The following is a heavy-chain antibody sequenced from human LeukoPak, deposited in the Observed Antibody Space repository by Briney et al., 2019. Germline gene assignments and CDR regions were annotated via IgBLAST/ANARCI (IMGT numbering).Heavy chain of an antibody. J-gene: IGHJ4*02. CDR3: ARDGYNWNDGV. CDR2: IYNSGST. CDR1: GYSISSGYY. V-gene: IGHV4-38-2*02. Sequence: SETLSLTCTVSGYSISSGYYWGWIRQPPGKGLEWIGSIYNSGSTYYNPSLKSRVTISVDTSKNQFSLNLSSVTAANTAVYYCARDGYNWNDGVWGQGTLVTVSS. D-gene: IGHD1-1*01.